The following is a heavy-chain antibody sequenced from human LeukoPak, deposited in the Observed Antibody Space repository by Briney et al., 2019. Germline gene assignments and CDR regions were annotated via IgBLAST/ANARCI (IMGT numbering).Heavy chain of an antibody. Sequence: GGSLRLSCAASGFTFSSYDMHWVRQATGKGLEWVSAIGTASDTYYPGSVKGRFTISRENAKNSLYLQMNSLRAGDTAVYYCARVNGGSYYPYWYFDLWGRGTLVTVSS. CDR3: ARVNGGSYYPYWYFDL. J-gene: IGHJ2*01. V-gene: IGHV3-13*01. D-gene: IGHD1-26*01. CDR2: IGTASDT. CDR1: GFTFSSYD.